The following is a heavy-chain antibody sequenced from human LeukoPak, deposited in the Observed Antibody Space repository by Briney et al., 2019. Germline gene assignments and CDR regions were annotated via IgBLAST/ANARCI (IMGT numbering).Heavy chain of an antibody. D-gene: IGHD4/OR15-4a*01. V-gene: IGHV1-2*02. CDR1: GYTFTGYY. CDR2: IYPNSGGT. CDR3: ARRAGAYSHPYDY. Sequence: AASVKVSCKASGYTFTGYYMHWVRQAPGQGLEWMGWIYPNSGGTKYAQKFQGRVTMTRDTSISTAYLELSRLRSDDTAVYYCARRAGAYSHPYDYWGQGTLVTVSS. J-gene: IGHJ4*02.